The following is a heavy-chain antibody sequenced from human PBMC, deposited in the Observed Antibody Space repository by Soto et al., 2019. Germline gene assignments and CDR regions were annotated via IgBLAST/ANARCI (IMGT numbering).Heavy chain of an antibody. D-gene: IGHD3-3*01. Sequence: QVQLVESGGGLVKPGGSLRLSCAASGFTFSDYYMSWIRQAPGKGLEWVSYISSSSSYTNYADSVKGRFTISRDNAKNSLYLQMNSLRAEDTAVYYCARDGRDYDFWSGYYIGYYYGMDVWGQGTTVTVSS. V-gene: IGHV3-11*06. CDR2: ISSSSSYT. CDR3: ARDGRDYDFWSGYYIGYYYGMDV. CDR1: GFTFSDYY. J-gene: IGHJ6*02.